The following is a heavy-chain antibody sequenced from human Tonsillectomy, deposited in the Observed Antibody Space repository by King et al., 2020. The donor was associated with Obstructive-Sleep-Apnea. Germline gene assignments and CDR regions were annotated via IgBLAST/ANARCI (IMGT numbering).Heavy chain of an antibody. Sequence: VQLVQSGGGLVQPGRSLRLSCAASGFTFDDYAMHWVRQAPGKGLEWVSGISWNSGSIGYPDSVKGRFTISRDNAKNSLYLQMNSLRAEDTALYYCAKGRGSGSYYPFDYWGQGTLVTVSS. CDR3: AKGRGSGSYYPFDY. CDR2: ISWNSGSI. CDR1: GFTFDDYA. V-gene: IGHV3-9*01. D-gene: IGHD3-10*01. J-gene: IGHJ4*02.